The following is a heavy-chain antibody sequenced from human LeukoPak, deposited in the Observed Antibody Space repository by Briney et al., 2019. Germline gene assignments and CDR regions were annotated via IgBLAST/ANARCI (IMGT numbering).Heavy chain of an antibody. J-gene: IGHJ6*03. CDR1: GYTFTSYY. CDR3: ARGSVGATRVGNYYYMDV. Sequence: GASVKVSCKASGYTFTSYYMHWVRQAPGQGLEWMGIINPSGGSTSYAQKFQGRVTMTRDMSTSIVYMELSSLRSEDTAVYYCARGSVGATRVGNYYYMDVWGKGTTVTISS. D-gene: IGHD1-26*01. CDR2: INPSGGST. V-gene: IGHV1-46*01.